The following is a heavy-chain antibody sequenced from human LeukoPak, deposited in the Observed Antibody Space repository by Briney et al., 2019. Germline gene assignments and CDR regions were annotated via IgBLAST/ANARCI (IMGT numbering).Heavy chain of an antibody. CDR1: GYTFTSYA. D-gene: IGHD3-10*01. Sequence: EASVKVSCKASGYTFTSYAMHWVRQAPGQRLEWMGWINAGNGNTKYSQKFQGRVTITGDTSASTAYMELSSLRSEDTAVYYCARDRLVRGVIITSRWFDPWGQGTLVTVSS. CDR3: ARDRLVRGVIITSRWFDP. CDR2: INAGNGNT. V-gene: IGHV1-3*01. J-gene: IGHJ5*02.